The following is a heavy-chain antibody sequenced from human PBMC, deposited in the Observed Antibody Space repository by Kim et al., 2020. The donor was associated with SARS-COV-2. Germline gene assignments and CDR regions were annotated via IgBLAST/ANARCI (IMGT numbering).Heavy chain of an antibody. J-gene: IGHJ6*02. D-gene: IGHD1-26*01. V-gene: IGHV4-31*03. CDR3: ARDKWELSDTLYYYYYGMDV. Sequence: SETLSLTCTVSGGSISSGGYYWSWIRQHPGKGLEWIGYIYYSGSTYYNPSLKSRVTISVDTSKNQFSLKLSSVTAADTAVYYCARDKWELSDTLYYYYYGMDVWGQGTTVTVSS. CDR2: IYYSGST. CDR1: GGSISSGGYY.